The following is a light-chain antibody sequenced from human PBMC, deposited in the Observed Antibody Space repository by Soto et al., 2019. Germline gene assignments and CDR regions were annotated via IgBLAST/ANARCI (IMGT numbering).Light chain of an antibody. Sequence: DIQMTQSPSTLPASVGDRVTITCRASQSISIWLAWYQQKPGKAPKLLIYKASSLESGVPSRFSGSGSGTEFTLTISSLQPDDFATYYCQQYSIYPRTFGQETKEEIK. J-gene: IGKJ1*01. V-gene: IGKV1-5*03. CDR3: QQYSIYPRT. CDR1: QSISIW. CDR2: KAS.